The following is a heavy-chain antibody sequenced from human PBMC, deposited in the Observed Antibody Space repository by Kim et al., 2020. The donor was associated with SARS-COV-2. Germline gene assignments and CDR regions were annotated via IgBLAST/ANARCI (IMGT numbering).Heavy chain of an antibody. CDR1: GGSININNYY. D-gene: IGHD6-13*01. J-gene: IGHJ4*02. Sequence: SETLSLTCSVSGGSININNYYWVWIRQPPGKGLEWIGSIYYGGSTYYNPSLKSGVTVFADTSKNQFSLKLSSVTVADTAVYYCARRGLAAAAVWGQGSPVTVSS. V-gene: IGHV4-39*01. CDR3: ARRGLAAAAV. CDR2: IYYGGST.